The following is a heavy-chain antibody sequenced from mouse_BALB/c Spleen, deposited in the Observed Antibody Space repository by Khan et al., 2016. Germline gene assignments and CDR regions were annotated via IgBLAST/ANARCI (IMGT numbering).Heavy chain of an antibody. J-gene: IGHJ3*01. CDR2: ILPENGNT. D-gene: IGHD2-3*01. V-gene: IGHV14-1*02. Sequence: VQLQQSGAELVRPGALVKLSCKASGFNIKDYYMQWVKQRPEHGLEWIGWILPENGNTNYDPKFQGKASITADTSSNTAYLQLSSLTSEDTAVYYSARDGSCFDYWGQGTMVTVSA. CDR1: GFNIKDYY. CDR3: ARDGSCFDY.